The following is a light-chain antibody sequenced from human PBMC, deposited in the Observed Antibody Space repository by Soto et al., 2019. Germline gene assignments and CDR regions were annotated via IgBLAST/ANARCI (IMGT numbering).Light chain of an antibody. J-gene: IGLJ1*01. V-gene: IGLV2-8*01. CDR2: EVT. Sequence: QSALTQPPSASGSPGQSVTISCTGTSSDVGGYNYVSWYQQHPGKAPKLMIYEVTTRPSGVPDRCSGSKSGTTASLTVSGLQAEDEADYYCSSYAGSHNYVFGTGTKVTVL. CDR1: SSDVGGYNY. CDR3: SSYAGSHNYV.